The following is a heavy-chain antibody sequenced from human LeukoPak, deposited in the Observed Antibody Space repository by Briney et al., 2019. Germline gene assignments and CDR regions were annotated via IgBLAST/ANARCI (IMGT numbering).Heavy chain of an antibody. D-gene: IGHD6-13*01. CDR2: ISGSGGST. V-gene: IGHV3-23*01. CDR3: AKEWYSSSWYDYFDY. Sequence: RSGGSLRLSCAASGFTLSSYAMSWVRQAPGKGLEWVSAISGSGGSTYYADSVKGRFTISRDNSKNTLYLQMNSLRAEDTAVYYCAKEWYSSSWYDYFDYWGQGTLVTVSS. CDR1: GFTLSSYA. J-gene: IGHJ4*02.